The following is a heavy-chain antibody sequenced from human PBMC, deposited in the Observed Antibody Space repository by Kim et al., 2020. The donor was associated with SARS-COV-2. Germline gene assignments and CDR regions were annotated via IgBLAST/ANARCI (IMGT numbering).Heavy chain of an antibody. CDR3: TTEYLFYDYVWGSYPIHGYYFDY. Sequence: GGSLRLSCAASGFTFSNAWMSWVRQAPGKGLEWVGRIKSKTDGGTTDYAAPVKGRFTISRDDSKNTLYLQMNSLKTEDTAVYYCTTEYLFYDYVWGSYPIHGYYFDYWGQGTLVTVSS. J-gene: IGHJ4*02. D-gene: IGHD3-16*02. V-gene: IGHV3-15*01. CDR2: IKSKTDGGTT. CDR1: GFTFSNAW.